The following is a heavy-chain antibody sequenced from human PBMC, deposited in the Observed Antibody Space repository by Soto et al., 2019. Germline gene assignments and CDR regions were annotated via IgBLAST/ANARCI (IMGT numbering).Heavy chain of an antibody. CDR2: ISYDGSNK. J-gene: IGHJ4*02. Sequence: GGSLRLSCAASGFTFSSYGMHWVRQAPGKGLEWVAVISYDGSNKYYADSVKGRFTISRDNSKNTLYLQMNSLRAEDTAVYYCAKDADIVVVVAATGLFDYWGQGTLVTVSS. V-gene: IGHV3-30*18. CDR3: AKDADIVVVVAATGLFDY. CDR1: GFTFSSYG. D-gene: IGHD2-15*01.